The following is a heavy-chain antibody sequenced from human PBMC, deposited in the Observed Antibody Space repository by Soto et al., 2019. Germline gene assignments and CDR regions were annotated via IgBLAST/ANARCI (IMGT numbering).Heavy chain of an antibody. Sequence: QVQLVESGGGVVQPGRSLRLSCAASGFTFSSYGMHWVRQAPGKGLGWVAVISYDGSNKYYADSVKGRFTISRDNSKNTLYLQMNSLRAEDTAVYYCAKDVDDSSGYYYVGLYYFDYWGQGTLVTVSS. CDR1: GFTFSSYG. V-gene: IGHV3-30*18. CDR3: AKDVDDSSGYYYVGLYYFDY. CDR2: ISYDGSNK. D-gene: IGHD3-22*01. J-gene: IGHJ4*02.